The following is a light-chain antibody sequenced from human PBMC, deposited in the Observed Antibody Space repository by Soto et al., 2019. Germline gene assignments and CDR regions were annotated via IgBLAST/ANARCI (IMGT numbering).Light chain of an antibody. V-gene: IGLV1-40*01. J-gene: IGLJ2*01. CDR2: GNY. CDR1: SSNIGADYD. CDR3: QSYDSSMSGFVV. Sequence: QAVVTQPPSVSGAPGQRVTISCTGSSSNIGADYDVHWYQQLPGTAPKLLIYGNYNRPSGVPERFSGPKSGTSASLAITGLQAEDEADYYCQSYDSSMSGFVVFGGGTKLTVL.